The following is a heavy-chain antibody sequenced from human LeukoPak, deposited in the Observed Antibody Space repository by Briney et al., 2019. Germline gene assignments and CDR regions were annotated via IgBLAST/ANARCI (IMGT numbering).Heavy chain of an antibody. D-gene: IGHD3-22*01. CDR3: ARGAPKLYYDSSGYYYFDY. J-gene: IGHJ4*02. Sequence: ASVKVSCKASGYTFTSYGISWVRQAPGQGLEWMGIINPSGGSTSYAQKFQGRVTMTRDTSTSTVYMELSSLRSEDTAVYYCARGAPKLYYDSSGYYYFDYWGQGTLVTVSS. CDR2: INPSGGST. V-gene: IGHV1-46*03. CDR1: GYTFTSYG.